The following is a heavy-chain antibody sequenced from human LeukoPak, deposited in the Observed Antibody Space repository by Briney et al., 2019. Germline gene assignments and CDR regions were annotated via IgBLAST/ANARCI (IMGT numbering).Heavy chain of an antibody. CDR2: ISRSSSYI. Sequence: PGGSLRLSCAASGFTFSSYSMNWVSQAPGKGMEWVSSISRSSSYIYYADSVKRRFTISRDNAKNSLYLQMNSLRAEDTAVYYCARDLREYQLLYNFDYWGQGTLVTVSS. CDR3: ARDLREYQLLYNFDY. CDR1: GFTFSSYS. J-gene: IGHJ4*02. D-gene: IGHD2-2*02. V-gene: IGHV3-21*01.